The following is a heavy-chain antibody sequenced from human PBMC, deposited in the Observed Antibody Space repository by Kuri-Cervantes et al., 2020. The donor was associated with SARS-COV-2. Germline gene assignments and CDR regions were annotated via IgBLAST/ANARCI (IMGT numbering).Heavy chain of an antibody. CDR1: GGSISSHY. CDR2: IYYSGST. D-gene: IGHD4-17*01. V-gene: IGHV4-59*11. Sequence: SETLSLTCTVSGGSISSHYWSWIRQPPGKGLEWIGYIYYSGSTNYNPSLKSRVTISVYTSKNQFPLKLRSVTAVDKAVYYCARTGTVTTKGWFDPWGQGTLVTVSS. J-gene: IGHJ5*02. CDR3: ARTGTVTTKGWFDP.